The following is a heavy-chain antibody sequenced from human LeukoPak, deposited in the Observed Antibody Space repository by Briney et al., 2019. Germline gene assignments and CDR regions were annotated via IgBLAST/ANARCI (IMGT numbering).Heavy chain of an antibody. CDR2: ISAYNANT. V-gene: IGHV1-18*01. Sequence: GASVKVSCKASGYTFTSYGISWVRQAPGQGLEWTGWISAYNANTNYAQKLQGRVTMTTDTSASTAYMELRSLKSDDTAVYYCARREQWLVGDDYWGQGTLVTVSS. J-gene: IGHJ4*02. CDR1: GYTFTSYG. D-gene: IGHD6-19*01. CDR3: ARREQWLVGDDY.